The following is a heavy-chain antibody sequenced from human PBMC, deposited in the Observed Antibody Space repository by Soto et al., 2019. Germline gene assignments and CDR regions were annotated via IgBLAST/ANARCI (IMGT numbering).Heavy chain of an antibody. J-gene: IGHJ6*02. CDR1: GGTFNRYA. D-gene: IGHD3-3*01. CDR3: ARSAITLFGVVSIPPHYYSEMDV. CDR2: IIPIFGIG. V-gene: IGHV1-69*01. Sequence: QVQLVQSGAEVKKPGSSVKVSCKASGGTFNRYAISWVRQAPGQGLEWMGGIIPIFGIGNDAQRFQVRVTITADESTGTAYMELSSLRSEDTGVYYCARSAITLFGVVSIPPHYYSEMDVWGQGTTVTVSS.